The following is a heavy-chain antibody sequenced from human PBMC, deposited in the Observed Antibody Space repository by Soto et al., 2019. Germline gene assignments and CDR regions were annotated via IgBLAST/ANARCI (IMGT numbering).Heavy chain of an antibody. CDR2: INSDGSTT. Sequence: EVQLVESGGGLVQPGGSLRLSCAASGFTFSTYWMHWVRQAPGKGLVWVSRINSDGSTTNYADSVKGRFTISRDNAKNTLYLQMNSLRAEDTAVYHCARDAYYDMGVWGQGTTVTVSS. CDR1: GFTFSTYW. CDR3: ARDAYYDMGV. V-gene: IGHV3-74*01. J-gene: IGHJ6*02.